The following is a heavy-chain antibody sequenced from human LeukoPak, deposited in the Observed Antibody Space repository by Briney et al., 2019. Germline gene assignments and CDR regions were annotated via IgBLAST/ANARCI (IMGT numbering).Heavy chain of an antibody. V-gene: IGHV3-15*01. D-gene: IGHD4-17*01. J-gene: IGHJ4*02. CDR2: IKSKTDGGTT. Sequence: PGGSLRLSCAASGFTFSNAWMSWVRQAPGKGLEWVGRIKSKTDGGTTDYAAPVKGRFTISRDDSKNTLYLQMNSLKTKDTAVYYCTTDPHDYGDSYLDYWGQGTLVTVSS. CDR1: GFTFSNAW. CDR3: TTDPHDYGDSYLDY.